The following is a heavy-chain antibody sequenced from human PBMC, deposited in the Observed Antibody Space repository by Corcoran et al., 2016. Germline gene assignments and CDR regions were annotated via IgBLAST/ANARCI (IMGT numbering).Heavy chain of an antibody. Sequence: EVQLEESGGGLVKPGGSLRLSCAASGFTFSSFTMNWVRQAPGKGLEWVSSISSSSSYIYYADSVKGRFTISRDNAKNSLYLQMNSLRAEDTAVYYCARDLVAGYTYEHYFDYWGQGTLVTVSS. CDR1: GFTFSSFT. D-gene: IGHD5-18*01. V-gene: IGHV3-21*01. J-gene: IGHJ4*02. CDR2: ISSSSSYI. CDR3: ARDLVAGYTYEHYFDY.